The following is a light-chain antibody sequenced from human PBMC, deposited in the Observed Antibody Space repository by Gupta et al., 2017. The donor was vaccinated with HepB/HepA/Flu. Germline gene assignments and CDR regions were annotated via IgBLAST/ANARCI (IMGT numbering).Light chain of an antibody. CDR3: QSYDNSRSGHVV. CDR1: SSNIGAGYD. CDR2: GNS. V-gene: IGLV1-40*01. Sequence: QSVLTQPPSVSGAPGQRVTISCTGSSSNIGAGYDVHWYQQLPGTAPKLLIYGNSNRPSGVPERFSGSKSGTSASLAITGLQAEDEADYYCQSYDNSRSGHVVFGGGTKLTVL. J-gene: IGLJ2*01.